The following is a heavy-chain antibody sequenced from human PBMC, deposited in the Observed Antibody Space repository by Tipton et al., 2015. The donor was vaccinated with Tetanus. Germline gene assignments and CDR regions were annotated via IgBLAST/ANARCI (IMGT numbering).Heavy chain of an antibody. CDR2: IYYRGST. CDR1: GASMTSSYYY. J-gene: IGHJ4*02. V-gene: IGHV4-39*01. Sequence: TLSLTCNVSGASMTSSYYYWGWIRQPPGKGLEWIGNIYYRGSTYYSPSLRSRVVMSIDTSKNQFSLSLRSVTAADTAVYFCARYKTSLVTPGKYFDSWGPGTQVTVSS. D-gene: IGHD4-23*01. CDR3: ARYKTSLVTPGKYFDS.